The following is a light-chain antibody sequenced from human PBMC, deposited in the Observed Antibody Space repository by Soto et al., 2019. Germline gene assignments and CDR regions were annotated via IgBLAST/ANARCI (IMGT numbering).Light chain of an antibody. Sequence: DIQMTQSPSSLSASVGDRVTITCRASQDISNDLGWYQQKPGKAPKRLIYAASSLQSGVPSRFSGSGSGPEFTLTISSLQPEDYAPYYYLHHNDYPPTFGQGPKVEI. V-gene: IGKV1-17*01. CDR3: LHHNDYPPT. CDR1: QDISND. CDR2: AAS. J-gene: IGKJ1*01.